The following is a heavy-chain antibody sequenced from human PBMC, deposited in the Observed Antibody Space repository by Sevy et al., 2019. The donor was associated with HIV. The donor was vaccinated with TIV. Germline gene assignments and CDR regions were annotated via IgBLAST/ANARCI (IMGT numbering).Heavy chain of an antibody. V-gene: IGHV3-48*03. CDR3: NRITLQGEDAFDL. Sequence: GGSLRLSCAASGFIFSSYEMSWVRQAPGKGLEWISYIGSSGSNVYHADSVKGRFTISRDNAQNSLYLQMNSLTVEDTAVYYCNRITLQGEDAFDLWGQGTMVTVSS. CDR2: IGSSGSNV. CDR1: GFIFSSYE. D-gene: IGHD3-10*01. J-gene: IGHJ3*01.